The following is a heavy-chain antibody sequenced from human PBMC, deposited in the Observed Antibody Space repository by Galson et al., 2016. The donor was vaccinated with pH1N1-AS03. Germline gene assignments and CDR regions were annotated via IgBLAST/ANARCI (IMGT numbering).Heavy chain of an antibody. Sequence: SVKVSCKASGYTFITYGISWVRQAPGRGLEWMGWMSAYSGETRYAPNFQGRVTMTRDTSTGTAYMDLRSLTSDDTAVYYCVREFEDPQKRVVAFGYWGQGTLVSVSS. J-gene: IGHJ4*02. CDR2: MSAYSGET. CDR3: VREFEDPQKRVVAFGY. CDR1: GYTFITYG. V-gene: IGHV1-18*01.